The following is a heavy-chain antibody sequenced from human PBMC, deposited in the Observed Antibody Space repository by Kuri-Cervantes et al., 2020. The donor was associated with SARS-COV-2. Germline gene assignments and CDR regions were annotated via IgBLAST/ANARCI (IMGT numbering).Heavy chain of an antibody. CDR1: GGSFSGYY. CDR3: ARGASYLNY. CDR2: INHSGST. J-gene: IGHJ4*02. V-gene: IGHV4-34*01. Sequence: GSLRLSCAVYGGSFSGYYWSWIRQPPGKGLEWIGEINHSGSTNYNPSLKSRVTISVDTSKNQLSLKLSSVTAADTAVYYCARGASYLNYWGQGTLVTVSS.